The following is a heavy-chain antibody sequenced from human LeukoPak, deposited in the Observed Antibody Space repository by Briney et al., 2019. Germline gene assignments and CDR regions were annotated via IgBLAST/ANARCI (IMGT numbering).Heavy chain of an antibody. J-gene: IGHJ4*02. V-gene: IGHV1-18*01. CDR2: ISAYNGNT. Sequence: ASVKVSCKASGYTFTSYGISWVRQAPGQGLEWMGWISAYNGNTNYAQKLQGRVTMTTDTSTSTAYMELRSLRSDDTAVYYCARGDIVVVPAAIPSYYFDYWGQGTLVTVSS. D-gene: IGHD2-2*02. CDR3: ARGDIVVVPAAIPSYYFDY. CDR1: GYTFTSYG.